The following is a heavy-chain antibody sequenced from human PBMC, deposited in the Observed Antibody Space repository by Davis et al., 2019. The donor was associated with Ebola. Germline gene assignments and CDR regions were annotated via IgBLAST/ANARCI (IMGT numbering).Heavy chain of an antibody. CDR1: GGSISSYY. CDR3: ARGAGAGGI. D-gene: IGHD1-26*01. Sequence: SETLSPTCTVSGGSISSYYWSWIRQPPGKGLEWIGYIYYSGSTNYNPSLKSRVTISVDTSKNQFSLKLSSVTAADTAVYYCARGAGAGGIWCQGTLVTVSS. CDR2: IYYSGST. J-gene: IGHJ4*02. V-gene: IGHV4-59*01.